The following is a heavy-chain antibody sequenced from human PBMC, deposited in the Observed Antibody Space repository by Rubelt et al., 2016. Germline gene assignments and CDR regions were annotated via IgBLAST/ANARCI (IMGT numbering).Heavy chain of an antibody. CDR3: ARVIAAREDYNWFDP. CDR2: INTNTGNP. CDR1: GYTFTSYA. J-gene: IGHJ5*02. V-gene: IGHV7-4-1*02. D-gene: IGHD6-6*01. Sequence: QVQLVQSGSELKKPGASVKVSCKASGYTFTSYAMNWVRQAPGQGLEWMGWINTNTGNPTYAQGCTGRFVFSLATSVSPAYLQISSLKAGDTAVYYCARVIAAREDYNWFDPWGQGTLVTVSS.